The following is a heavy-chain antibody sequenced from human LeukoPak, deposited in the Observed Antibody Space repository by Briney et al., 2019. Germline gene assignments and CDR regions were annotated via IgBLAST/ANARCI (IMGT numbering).Heavy chain of an antibody. V-gene: IGHV4-30-2*01. CDR3: ARGGIAAATYDY. CDR2: IYHSGST. D-gene: IGHD6-13*01. J-gene: IGHJ4*02. Sequence: PSQTLSLTCTVSGGSISSGGYYWSWIRQPPGKGLEWIGYIYHSGSTYYNPSLKSRVTISVDRSKNQFSLKLSSVTAADTAVYYCARGGIAAATYDYWGQGTLVTVSS. CDR1: GGSISSGGYY.